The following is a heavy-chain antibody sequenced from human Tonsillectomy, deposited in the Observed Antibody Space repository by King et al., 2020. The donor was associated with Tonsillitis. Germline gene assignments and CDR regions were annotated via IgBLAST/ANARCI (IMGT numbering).Heavy chain of an antibody. Sequence: LQLQESGPGLVKPSETLSLTCTVSGGSISSSSYYWGWIRQPPGKGLERIGNIYYTGRTYYNPSLKSRVTISVDTSKNQFSLKLNSVTAADTAVYYCARQGEVLRFLEWLSFGDNFDYWGQGTLVTVSS. D-gene: IGHD3-3*01. CDR1: GGSISSSSYY. J-gene: IGHJ4*02. CDR2: IYYTGRT. V-gene: IGHV4-39*01. CDR3: ARQGEVLRFLEWLSFGDNFDY.